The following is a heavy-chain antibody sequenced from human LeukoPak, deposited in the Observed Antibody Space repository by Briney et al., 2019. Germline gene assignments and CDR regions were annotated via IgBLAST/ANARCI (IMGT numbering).Heavy chain of an antibody. CDR3: ARDLSTHPHFDY. J-gene: IGHJ4*02. V-gene: IGHV4-4*02. CDR2: IHHSGTT. Sequence: TSGTLSLTCAVSGGSISSANWWSWVRQPPGQGLEWIGEIHHSGTTTYNPSLKSRLTISVDKSKNQFFLTLNSVTAADTAVYYCARDLSTHPHFDYWGQGTLVTVSS. CDR1: GGSISSANW.